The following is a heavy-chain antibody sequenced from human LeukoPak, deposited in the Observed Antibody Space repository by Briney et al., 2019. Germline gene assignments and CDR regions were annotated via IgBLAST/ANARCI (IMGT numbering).Heavy chain of an antibody. J-gene: IGHJ4*02. D-gene: IGHD3-22*01. Sequence: GGSLRLSCEGSGFTFRSHWMSWVRQAPGKGLEWVANIHQYGGEKYYVDSVKGRFTISRDNAKNSLYLQMNSLRAEDTAVYYCAAVITSYFDYWGQGTLVTVSS. CDR3: AAVITSYFDY. CDR2: IHQYGGEK. CDR1: GFTFRSHW. V-gene: IGHV3-7*01.